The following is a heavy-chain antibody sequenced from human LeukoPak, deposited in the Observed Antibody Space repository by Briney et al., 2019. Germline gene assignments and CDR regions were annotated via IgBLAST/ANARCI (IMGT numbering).Heavy chain of an antibody. D-gene: IGHD3-22*01. J-gene: IGHJ4*02. CDR2: ISANGGAT. CDR1: GFTFSIYD. Sequence: GGSLSLSCTASGFTFSIYDMMWVGQAPGKGLEWVSTISANGGATKFADFVKGRFTISSDISKNTLYLQMNSLTVEDTAVYYCAKDVAGDDSCDYQFWGQGTLVTVSS. CDR3: AKDVAGDDSCDYQF. V-gene: IGHV3-23*01.